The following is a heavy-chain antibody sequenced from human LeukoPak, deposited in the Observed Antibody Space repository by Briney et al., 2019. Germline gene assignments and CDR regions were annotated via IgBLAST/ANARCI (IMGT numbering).Heavy chain of an antibody. Sequence: GGSLRLSCTASGFIFGDYAMSWVRQAPGEGPEWVGFIRSKGSEYAASVKGRFTLSRDDSKSIAYLQMNSLKTEDTAVYYCTRVYGSGRYYSWFDPWGQGTLVTVSS. CDR3: TRVYGSGRYYSWFDP. J-gene: IGHJ5*02. CDR2: IRSKGS. V-gene: IGHV3-49*04. D-gene: IGHD1-26*01. CDR1: GFIFGDYA.